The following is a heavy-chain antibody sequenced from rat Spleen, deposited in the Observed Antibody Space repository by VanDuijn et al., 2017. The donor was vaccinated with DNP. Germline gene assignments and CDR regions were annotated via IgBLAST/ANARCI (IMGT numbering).Heavy chain of an antibody. CDR2: ISSGGYNT. CDR1: GFTFSDYD. J-gene: IGHJ2*01. D-gene: IGHD4-3*01. Sequence: EVPLVESGGGLVQPGRSLKLSCAASGFTFSDYDMAWVRQAPTKGLEWVASISSGGYNTYYRDSVKGRFTVSRDNTENTQYLQMDSLRSEDTATYYCETQNSGYGDYFDYWGQGVMVTVSS. V-gene: IGHV5S13*01. CDR3: ETQNSGYGDYFDY.